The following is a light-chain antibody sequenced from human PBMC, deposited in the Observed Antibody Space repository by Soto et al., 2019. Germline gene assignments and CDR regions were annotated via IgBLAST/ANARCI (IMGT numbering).Light chain of an antibody. Sequence: EIVLTHSPATLSVSPVERVTLSFMASQSVDINLAWYQQKPGQAPRLLIYGASTRATGMPGRFSGRGSGTEFTLTISSLQPDDFATYYCQHYNSYSEAFGQGTKVDIK. V-gene: IGKV3-15*01. J-gene: IGKJ1*01. CDR3: QHYNSYSEA. CDR1: QSVDIN. CDR2: GAS.